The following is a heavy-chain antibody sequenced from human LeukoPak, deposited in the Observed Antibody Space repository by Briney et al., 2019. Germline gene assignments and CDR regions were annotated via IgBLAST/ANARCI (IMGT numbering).Heavy chain of an antibody. CDR3: ARDYGDLFYYYYGMDV. V-gene: IGHV1-2*02. Sequence: ASVKVSCKASGYTFTGYYMHWVRQAPGQELEWMGWINPNSGGTNYAQKFQGRVTMTRDTSISTAYMELSRLRSDDTAVYYCARDYGDLFYYYYGMDVWGQGTTVTVSS. J-gene: IGHJ6*02. D-gene: IGHD4-17*01. CDR2: INPNSGGT. CDR1: GYTFTGYY.